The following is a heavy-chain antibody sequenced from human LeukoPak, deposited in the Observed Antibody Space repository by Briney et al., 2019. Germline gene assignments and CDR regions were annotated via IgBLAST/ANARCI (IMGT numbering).Heavy chain of an antibody. CDR1: GYTFTSYF. Sequence: ASVKVACKASGYTFTSYFMHWVRQAPGQGLEWMGIINPSGGSTTYAQKFQGRVTMTRDTSTSTVYMELSSLRSEDTAVYYCAKSGNSMTTGTADPWGQGTLVTVS. D-gene: IGHD2/OR15-2a*01. CDR3: AKSGNSMTTGTADP. J-gene: IGHJ5*02. V-gene: IGHV1-46*03. CDR2: INPSGGST.